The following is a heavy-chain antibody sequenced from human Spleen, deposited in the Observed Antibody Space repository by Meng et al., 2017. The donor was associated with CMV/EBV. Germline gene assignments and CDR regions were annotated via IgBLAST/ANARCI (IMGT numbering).Heavy chain of an antibody. CDR2: IYWNDDK. J-gene: IGHJ5*02. CDR3: APILSSNYGVLSRWFDP. Sequence: FSLSTSGVGVGWIRQPPGKALEWLALIYWNDDKRYRPSLKSRLTITRDTSKNQVILTMTNMDPVDTATYYCAPILSSNYGVLSRWFDPWGQGTLVTVSS. CDR1: FSLSTSGVG. V-gene: IGHV2-5*01. D-gene: IGHD4-11*01.